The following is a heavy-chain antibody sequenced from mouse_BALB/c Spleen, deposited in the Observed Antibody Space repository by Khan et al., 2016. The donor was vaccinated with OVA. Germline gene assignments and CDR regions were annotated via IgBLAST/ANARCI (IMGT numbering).Heavy chain of an antibody. Sequence: QVQLVQSGPELKKPGETVKISCTASGFTFTNYGMNWVKQAPGKGLKWMGWINTYTGEPTYADDFTGRFAFSLDTSASTVYLQINNLKNEDTATYCCAREDDYLYAMDYWGQGTSVTVSS. V-gene: IGHV9-3-1*01. D-gene: IGHD2-13*01. CDR2: INTYTGEP. J-gene: IGHJ4*01. CDR3: AREDDYLYAMDY. CDR1: GFTFTNYG.